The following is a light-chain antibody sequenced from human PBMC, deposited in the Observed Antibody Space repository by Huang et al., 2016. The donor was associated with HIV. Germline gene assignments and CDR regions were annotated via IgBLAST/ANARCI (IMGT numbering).Light chain of an antibody. V-gene: IGKV3-15*01. CDR2: GAF. Sequence: EIVMTQSPATLAVSPGERATLSCRASQSVSSNLAWDQQKPGQAPRLLIYGAFTRATGIPARFSGSWSGTEFTLTISSLQSEDFAVYYCQQYNNWPPGTFGQGTKVEIK. CDR3: QQYNNWPPGT. J-gene: IGKJ1*01. CDR1: QSVSSN.